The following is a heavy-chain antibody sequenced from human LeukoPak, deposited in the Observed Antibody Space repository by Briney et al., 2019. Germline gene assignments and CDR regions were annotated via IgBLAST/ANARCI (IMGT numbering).Heavy chain of an antibody. D-gene: IGHD3-22*01. V-gene: IGHV3-21*04. Sequence: GGSLRLSCAASGFTFSSYSMNWVRQAPGKGLEWVSSISSSSYIYYADSVKGRFTISRDNAKSSLYLQMNSLRAEDTALYYCAKSSSGYFADLWGQGTLVTVSS. CDR2: ISSSSYI. CDR1: GFTFSSYS. J-gene: IGHJ5*02. CDR3: AKSSSGYFADL.